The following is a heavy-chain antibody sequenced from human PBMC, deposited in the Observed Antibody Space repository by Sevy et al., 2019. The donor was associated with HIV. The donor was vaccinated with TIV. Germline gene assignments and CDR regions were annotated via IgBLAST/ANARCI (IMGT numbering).Heavy chain of an antibody. Sequence: ASVKVSCKASGYTFTSYGISWVRQAPGQGLEWMGWISAYNGNTNYAQKLQGRVTMTTDTSTSTAYMELRSLRSDDTAVYYCARDELGDIVVVVAAADAFDIWGQGTMVTVS. CDR2: ISAYNGNT. CDR1: GYTFTSYG. J-gene: IGHJ3*02. V-gene: IGHV1-18*01. CDR3: ARDELGDIVVVVAAADAFDI. D-gene: IGHD2-15*01.